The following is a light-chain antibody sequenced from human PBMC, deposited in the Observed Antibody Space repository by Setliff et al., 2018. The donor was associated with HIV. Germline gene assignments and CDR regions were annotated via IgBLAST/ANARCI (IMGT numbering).Light chain of an antibody. CDR3: SSCTSSTVV. V-gene: IGLV2-14*03. J-gene: IGLJ2*01. Sequence: QSVLTQPASVSGSPGQSITISCTGTSSDVGGYNYVSWYQQHPGKAPKLMIYDVSNRPSGVSNRFSGSKSGNTASLTISGLQAEDEADYYCSSCTSSTVVFGGGTKVTVL. CDR1: SSDVGGYNY. CDR2: DVS.